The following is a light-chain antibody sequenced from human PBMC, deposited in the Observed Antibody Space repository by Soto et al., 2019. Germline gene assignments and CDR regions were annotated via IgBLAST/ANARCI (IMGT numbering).Light chain of an antibody. Sequence: DIQMTQSPSTLCGSVGDRVTITCRASQTISSWLAWYQQKPGKAPKLLVYDASTLQSGVPSRFRGSGSGTEFTLTISSLKPDDFATYYCQQYNSYPQTFGHGTKVDIK. CDR1: QTISSW. V-gene: IGKV1-5*01. CDR3: QQYNSYPQT. J-gene: IGKJ1*01. CDR2: DAS.